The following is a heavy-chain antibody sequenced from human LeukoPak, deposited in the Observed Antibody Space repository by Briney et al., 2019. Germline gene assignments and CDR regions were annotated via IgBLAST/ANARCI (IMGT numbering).Heavy chain of an antibody. V-gene: IGHV4-59*01. CDR3: ARVEVGAANRQWYGMDV. Sequence: PSETLSLTCTISGSSISSYYWSWIRQPPGKGLEWIGYVSYIGSTNYNPSLKSRVTISVDTSKSLFSLKWSSVTAADTAVYYCARVEVGAANRQWYGMDVWGQGTTVTVSS. CDR1: GSSISSYY. J-gene: IGHJ6*02. CDR2: VSYIGST. D-gene: IGHD6-19*01.